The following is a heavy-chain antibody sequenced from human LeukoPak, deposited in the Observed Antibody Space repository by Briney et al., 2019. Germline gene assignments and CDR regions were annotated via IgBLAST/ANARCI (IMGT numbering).Heavy chain of an antibody. J-gene: IGHJ6*03. V-gene: IGHV1-69*13. Sequence: GASVKVSCKASGGTFSSYAISWVRQAPGQGLEWMGGIIPIFGTANYAQKFQGRVTITADESTSTAYMELSSLRSEDTAVYYCARVITGTTDYYYYMDVWGKGTTVTVPS. CDR1: GGTFSSYA. CDR3: ARVITGTTDYYYYMDV. CDR2: IIPIFGTA. D-gene: IGHD1-7*01.